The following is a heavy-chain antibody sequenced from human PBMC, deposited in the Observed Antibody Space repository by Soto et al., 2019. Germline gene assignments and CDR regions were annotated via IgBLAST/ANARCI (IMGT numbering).Heavy chain of an antibody. CDR2: ISGSSTTI. J-gene: IGHJ4*02. CDR3: ARGGTAMARLDY. D-gene: IGHD5-18*01. Sequence: GGSLRLSCAASGFSFSSDSMNWVRQAPGKGLEWISFISGSSTTIYYADSVKGRFTISRDNAKNSLYLQMNSLRDEDTAVYYCARGGTAMARLDYWGQGTLVTVSS. CDR1: GFSFSSDS. V-gene: IGHV3-48*02.